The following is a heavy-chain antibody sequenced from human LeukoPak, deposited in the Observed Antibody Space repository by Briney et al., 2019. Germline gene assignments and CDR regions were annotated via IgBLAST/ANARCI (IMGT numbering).Heavy chain of an antibody. D-gene: IGHD7-27*01. CDR1: GFSFSDSW. CDR2: IKKDGSVE. J-gene: IGHJ6*02. V-gene: IGHV3-7*01. CDR3: ATYTHWVAGDV. Sequence: GGSLRLSCVASGFSFSDSWLSWVRQAPGKGLEWVADIKKDGSVEEYVDSVKGRFTISRDNAKNSLYLQMDSLRAEDTAVYYCATYTHWVAGDVWGQGTTVSVSS.